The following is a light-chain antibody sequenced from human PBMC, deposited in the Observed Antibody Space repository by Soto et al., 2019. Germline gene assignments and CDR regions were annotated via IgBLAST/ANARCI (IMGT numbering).Light chain of an antibody. Sequence: EIVMTQSPATLSVSPGERSTLSCRARRSVGTNLAWYQQKPGQAPRLLIFGASSRATGIPARFSASGSGTEFTLTISSLQSEDFAVYYCQQCNNWPWTFGQGTKVDI. J-gene: IGKJ1*01. CDR2: GAS. CDR1: RSVGTN. V-gene: IGKV3-15*01. CDR3: QQCNNWPWT.